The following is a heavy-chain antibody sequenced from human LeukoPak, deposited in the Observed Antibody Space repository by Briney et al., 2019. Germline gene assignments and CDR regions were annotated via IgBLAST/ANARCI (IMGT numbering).Heavy chain of an antibody. J-gene: IGHJ4*02. Sequence: GGFLRLSCAASGFTFSSNAMSWVRQAPGKGLEWVSGISGSGDNTYYADSVKGRFTISRDNSKNTLYVQVNSLGTEDTAAHYCAKGSYYDSSGSFYFDYWGQGTLVTVSS. CDR1: GFTFSSNA. V-gene: IGHV3-23*01. CDR2: ISGSGDNT. CDR3: AKGSYYDSSGSFYFDY. D-gene: IGHD3-22*01.